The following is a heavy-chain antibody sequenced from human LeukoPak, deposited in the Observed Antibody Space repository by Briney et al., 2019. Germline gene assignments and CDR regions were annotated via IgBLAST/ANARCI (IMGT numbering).Heavy chain of an antibody. CDR3: ARGAYCSSTSCYTGSHNNWFDP. CDR2: IKLDGSEK. Sequence: GGSLRLSCVASGFTFGKYWMSWVRQAPGKGLEWVANIKLDGSEKNYVDSVKGRFTISRDNAKNSLYLQMNSLRAEDTAVYYCARGAYCSSTSCYTGSHNNWFDPWGQGTLVTVSS. V-gene: IGHV3-7*01. D-gene: IGHD2-2*02. J-gene: IGHJ5*02. CDR1: GFTFGKYW.